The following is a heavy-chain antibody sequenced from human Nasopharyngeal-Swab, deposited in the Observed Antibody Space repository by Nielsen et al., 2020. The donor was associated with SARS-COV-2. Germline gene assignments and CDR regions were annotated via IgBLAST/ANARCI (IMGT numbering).Heavy chain of an antibody. V-gene: IGHV4-31*02. CDR2: IYYSGST. D-gene: IGHD2-2*01. J-gene: IGHJ6*02. CDR3: ARDRVVPAAMWAYYYYYGMDV. Sequence: RQAPGKGLEWIGYIYYSGSTYHNPSLKSRVTISVDTSKNQFSLKLSSVTAADTAVYYCARDRVVPAAMWAYYYYYGMDVWGQGTTVTVSS.